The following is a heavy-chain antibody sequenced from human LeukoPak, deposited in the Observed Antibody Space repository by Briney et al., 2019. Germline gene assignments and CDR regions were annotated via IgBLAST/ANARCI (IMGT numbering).Heavy chain of an antibody. CDR3: STVQLERSRSFNYYMDV. CDR2: IRSRSYGGTT. V-gene: IGHV3-49*03. D-gene: IGHD1-1*01. CDR1: GFSFDDFA. Sequence: GGSLRLSCTTSGFSFDDFAMSWFRQAPGKGLEWITSIRSRSYGGTTDYAASVRGRFSISRDASKSIAYLQVNSLKPEDTAVYFCSTVQLERSRSFNYYMDVWGKGTTVTVSS. J-gene: IGHJ6*03.